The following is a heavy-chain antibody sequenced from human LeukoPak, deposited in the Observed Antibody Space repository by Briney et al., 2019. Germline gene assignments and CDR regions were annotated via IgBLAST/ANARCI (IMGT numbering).Heavy chain of an antibody. CDR1: GSTFSTIA. CDR3: CNFGDYGSGSYYYYYGMDV. J-gene: IGHJ6*02. D-gene: IGHD3-10*01. Sequence: GGSFGPSWAPLGSTFSTIASNWVGQPPARGREWGAVKGNVGSNKYYADSVKGRFTISRDNSKNTLYLQMNSLRAEDTAVYYCCNFGDYGSGSYYYYYGMDVWGQGTTVTVSS. CDR2: KGNVGSNK. V-gene: IGHV3-33*01.